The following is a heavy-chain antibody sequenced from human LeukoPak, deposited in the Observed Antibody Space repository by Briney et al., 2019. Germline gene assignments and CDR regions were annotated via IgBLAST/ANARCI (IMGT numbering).Heavy chain of an antibody. J-gene: IGHJ4*02. CDR2: ITDSGRTI. CDR3: ARERASGYCSGGGCYGYFDY. D-gene: IGHD2-15*01. Sequence: GGSLRLSCAASGFTFSTYEMNWVRQAPGKGLEWVSYITDSGRTIYYADSVKGRFTISRDNAKNSLFLQMNSLRAEDTAVYYCARERASGYCSGGGCYGYFDYWGQGTLVIVSS. CDR1: GFTFSTYE. V-gene: IGHV3-48*03.